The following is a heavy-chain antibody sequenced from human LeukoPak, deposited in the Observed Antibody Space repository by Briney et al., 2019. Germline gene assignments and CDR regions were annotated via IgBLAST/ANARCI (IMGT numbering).Heavy chain of an antibody. V-gene: IGHV3-30*04. J-gene: IGHJ6*03. CDR3: ARVSVYGSGPSYYYYYMDV. CDR2: ISYDGSNK. Sequence: GGSLRLSCAASGFTFSSYAMHWVRPAPGKGLEWVAVISYDGSNKYYADSVKGRFTISRDNSKNTLYLQMNSLRAEDTAVYYCARVSVYGSGPSYYYYYMDVWGKGTTVTVSS. CDR1: GFTFSSYA. D-gene: IGHD3-10*01.